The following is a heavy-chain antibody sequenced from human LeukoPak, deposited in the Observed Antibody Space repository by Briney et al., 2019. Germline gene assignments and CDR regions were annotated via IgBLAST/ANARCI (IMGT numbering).Heavy chain of an antibody. J-gene: IGHJ4*02. CDR2: IYYSGST. CDR1: GGSISSSSYY. CDR3: ARALSFSSTTAFDY. Sequence: PSETLSLTCTVSGGSISSSSYYWGWIRQPPGKGLEWIGSIYYSGSTYYNPSLKSRVTISVDTSKNQFSLKLSSVTAADTAVYYCARALSFSSTTAFDYWGQGTLGTVSS. V-gene: IGHV4-39*07. D-gene: IGHD2-2*01.